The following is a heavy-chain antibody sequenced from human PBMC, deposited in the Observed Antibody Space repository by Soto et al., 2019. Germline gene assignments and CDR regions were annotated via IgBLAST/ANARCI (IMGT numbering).Heavy chain of an antibody. J-gene: IGHJ5*02. CDR2: IIPIFGTA. Sequence: SVKVSCKASGGTFSSYAISWVRQAPGQGLEWMGGIIPIFGTANYAQKFQVRVTITADESTSTAYMELSSLRSEDTAVYYCARDERRRYYYGSGSYPTWGQGTLVTVSS. D-gene: IGHD3-10*01. CDR1: GGTFSSYA. V-gene: IGHV1-69*13. CDR3: ARDERRRYYYGSGSYPT.